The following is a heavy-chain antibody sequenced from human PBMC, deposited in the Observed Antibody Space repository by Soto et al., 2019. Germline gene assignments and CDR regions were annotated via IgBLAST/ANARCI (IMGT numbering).Heavy chain of an antibody. CDR3: AKDGYSGFLWY. Sequence: QVQLVESGGGVVQPGRSLRLSCAASGFTFSSYGMHWVRQAPGKGLEWVAVISYDGSNKYYADSVKGRFTISRDNSKNTLYLQMNSLRAEDTAVYYCAKDGYSGFLWYWGQGTLVTVSS. V-gene: IGHV3-30*18. CDR1: GFTFSSYG. J-gene: IGHJ4*02. D-gene: IGHD5-12*01. CDR2: ISYDGSNK.